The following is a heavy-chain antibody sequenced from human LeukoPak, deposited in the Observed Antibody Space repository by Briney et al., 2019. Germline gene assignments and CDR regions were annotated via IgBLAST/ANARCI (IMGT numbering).Heavy chain of an antibody. CDR2: IYYSGST. CDR1: GGSISSSSYY. Sequence: SETLSLTCTVSGGSISSSSYYWGWIRQPPGKVLEWIGSIYYSGSTYYNPPLKSRVTISVDTSKNQFSLKLSSVTAADTAVYYCARAPRITIFGVDTMVGYYYYYMDVWGKGTTVTVSS. CDR3: ARAPRITIFGVDTMVGYYYYYMDV. V-gene: IGHV4-39*07. D-gene: IGHD3-3*01. J-gene: IGHJ6*03.